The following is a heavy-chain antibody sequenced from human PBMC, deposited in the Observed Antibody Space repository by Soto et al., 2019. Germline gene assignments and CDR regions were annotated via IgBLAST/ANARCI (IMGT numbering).Heavy chain of an antibody. D-gene: IGHD1-26*01. CDR2: IHYSGST. CDR1: GYSISSTSYY. J-gene: IGHJ4*02. CDR3: ARSRYSGSFYPADF. V-gene: IGHV4-39*01. Sequence: QLQLQESGPGLAKPSETLSLTCSVSGYSISSTSYYWGWIRQPPGKGLEWVGDIHYSGSTFPNPSLRSRLTISLDPSKNQFSLKLTSVTAADTAVYYCARSRYSGSFYPADFWGQGTLVTVSS.